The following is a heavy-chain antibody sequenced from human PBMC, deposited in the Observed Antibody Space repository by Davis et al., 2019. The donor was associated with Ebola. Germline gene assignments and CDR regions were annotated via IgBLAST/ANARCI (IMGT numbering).Heavy chain of an antibody. D-gene: IGHD6-6*01. J-gene: IGHJ5*02. V-gene: IGHV4-39*01. CDR1: GGSISSYY. CDR3: ARRIAARPFGDWFDP. Sequence: MPSETLSLTCAAYGGSISSYYWGWIRQPPGKGLEWIGSIYYSGSTYYNPSLKSRVTISVDTSKNQFSLKLSSVTAADTAVYYCARRIAARPFGDWFDPWGQGTLVTVSS. CDR2: IYYSGST.